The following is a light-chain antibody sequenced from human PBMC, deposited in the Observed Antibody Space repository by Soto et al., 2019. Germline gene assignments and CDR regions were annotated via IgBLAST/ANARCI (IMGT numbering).Light chain of an antibody. CDR2: EVS. CDR1: SSDVGGYNY. J-gene: IGLJ2*01. V-gene: IGLV2-8*01. CDR3: SSYAGSNNLV. Sequence: QSALTQPPSASGSPGQSVTISCTGTSSDVGGYNYVSWYQQHPGKAPKLMIYEVSKWPAGVPNRFSGSKSGNTASLTVSGLQAEDVADYYCSSYAGSNNLVFGGGTKLTVL.